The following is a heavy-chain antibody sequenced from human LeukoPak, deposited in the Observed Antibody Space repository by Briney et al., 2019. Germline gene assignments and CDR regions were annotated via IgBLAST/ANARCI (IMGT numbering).Heavy chain of an antibody. Sequence: ASVKVSCKASGYTFTGYYMHWVRQAPGQGLEWMGWINPNSGGTNSAQKFQGRVTMTRDTSISTAYMELSSLRSEDTAVYYCARPSEGAAAGILYSWFDPWGQGTLVTVSS. D-gene: IGHD6-13*01. CDR2: INPNSGGT. CDR1: GYTFTGYY. V-gene: IGHV1-2*02. CDR3: ARPSEGAAAGILYSWFDP. J-gene: IGHJ5*02.